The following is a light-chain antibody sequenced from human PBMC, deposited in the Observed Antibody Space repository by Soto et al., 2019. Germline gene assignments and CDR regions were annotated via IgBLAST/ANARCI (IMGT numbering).Light chain of an antibody. CDR3: QQYGSSVLT. Sequence: EIVLTQSPGTLSLSPGESVTLSCRASQSVGRDYLAWFQHKPGQAPRLLIYGASNRATGILDRFSGSGSGTDFTLTISRLEPEDFAVYYCQQYGSSVLTFGGGTKVDIK. CDR2: GAS. V-gene: IGKV3-20*01. CDR1: QSVGRDY. J-gene: IGKJ4*01.